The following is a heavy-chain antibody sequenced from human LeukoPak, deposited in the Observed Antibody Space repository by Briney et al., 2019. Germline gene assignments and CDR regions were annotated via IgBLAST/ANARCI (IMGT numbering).Heavy chain of an antibody. D-gene: IGHD6-13*01. Sequence: SETLSLTCAVYGGSFSGYYWSWIRQPPGKGLEWIGEINHSGSTNYNPSLKSRVTISVDTSKNQFSLKLSSVTAADTAVYYCARGRDSSSWYYFDYWGQGTLVTVSS. CDR3: ARGRDSSSWYYFDY. V-gene: IGHV4-34*01. J-gene: IGHJ4*02. CDR2: INHSGST. CDR1: GGSFSGYY.